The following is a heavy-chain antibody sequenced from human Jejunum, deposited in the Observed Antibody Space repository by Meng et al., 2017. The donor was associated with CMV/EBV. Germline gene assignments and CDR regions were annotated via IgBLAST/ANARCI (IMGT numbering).Heavy chain of an antibody. J-gene: IGHJ3*02. CDR2: IYYSGST. V-gene: IGHV4-61*01. CDR3: TRGSLDRTFDI. Sequence: VSGGSVNSGSYYWSWIRQPPGKGLEWIGYIYYSGSTNYNPSLKSRVTISEDTSKNQFSLKLSAVTAADTAVYYCTRGSLDRTFDIWGQGTMVTVSS. D-gene: IGHD3-9*01. CDR1: GGSVNSGSYY.